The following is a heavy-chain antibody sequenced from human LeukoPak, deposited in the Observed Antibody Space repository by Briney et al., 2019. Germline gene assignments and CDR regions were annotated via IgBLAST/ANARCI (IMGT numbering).Heavy chain of an antibody. Sequence: GGSLRLSCAASGFTFSSYSMNWVRQAPGKGLEWVSSISSSSSYIYYADSVKGRFTISRDNAKNSLYLQMNSLRAEDTAVYYCARGIPIVVVVAATHNWFDPWGQGTLVTVSS. D-gene: IGHD2-15*01. V-gene: IGHV3-21*01. CDR3: ARGIPIVVVVAATHNWFDP. CDR1: GFTFSSYS. J-gene: IGHJ5*02. CDR2: ISSSSSYI.